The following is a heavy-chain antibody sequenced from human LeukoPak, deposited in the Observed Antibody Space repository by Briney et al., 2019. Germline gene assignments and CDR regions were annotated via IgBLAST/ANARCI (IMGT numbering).Heavy chain of an antibody. J-gene: IGHJ6*02. CDR1: GFTFSIYT. Sequence: GESLKISCAASGFTFSIYTVHWVRQAPGRGLEWVAVISYDGSSKFYADSVKGRFTISRDNSRNTLYLQMNSLRDEDTAVYYCARGQLEWENYYYGMDVWGQGTTVTVSS. D-gene: IGHD1-1*01. CDR2: ISYDGSSK. V-gene: IGHV3-30-3*01. CDR3: ARGQLEWENYYYGMDV.